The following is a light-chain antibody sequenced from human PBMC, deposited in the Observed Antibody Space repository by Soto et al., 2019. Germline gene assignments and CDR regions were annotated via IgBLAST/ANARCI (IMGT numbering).Light chain of an antibody. V-gene: IGLV2-8*01. Sequence: QFALTQPPSASGSPGQSVTISCTGTSSDVGGYNYVSWYQQHPGKAPKLMIYEVSKRPSGVPDRFSGSKSGNTASLTVSGLQAEDEADYYCSSYAGSNNYVLFGGGTKVTVL. J-gene: IGLJ2*01. CDR1: SSDVGGYNY. CDR3: SSYAGSNNYVL. CDR2: EVS.